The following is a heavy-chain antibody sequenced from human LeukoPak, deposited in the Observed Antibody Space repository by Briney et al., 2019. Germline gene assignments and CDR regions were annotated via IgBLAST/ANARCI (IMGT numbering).Heavy chain of an antibody. CDR2: ISGSVGNT. V-gene: IGHV3-23*01. CDR3: AKFPQSVVGTTQFDF. D-gene: IGHD2-15*01. J-gene: IGHJ4*02. Sequence: GGSLRLSCAASGFRFSSYTMSWVRQAPGKGLEWISSISGSVGNTNYADSVKGRFTISRDNPKNTLYLQMNSLRAEDTAIYFCAKFPQSVVGTTQFDFWGQGTLVTVSS. CDR1: GFRFSSYT.